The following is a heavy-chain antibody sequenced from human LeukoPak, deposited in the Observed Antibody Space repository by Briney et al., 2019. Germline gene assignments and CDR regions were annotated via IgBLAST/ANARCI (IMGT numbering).Heavy chain of an antibody. CDR1: GFSFSSSW. V-gene: IGHV3-43*02. CDR2: ISGDGDYT. Sequence: GGSLRLSCAASGFSFSSSWMHWVRQVPGKGLEWVSLISGDGDYTYYADSVKGRFTISRDNSKYSLYLQMNSLRTEDTALYYCAKDMYSSSSSHFDYWGQGTLVTVSS. CDR3: AKDMYSSSSSHFDY. D-gene: IGHD6-6*01. J-gene: IGHJ4*02.